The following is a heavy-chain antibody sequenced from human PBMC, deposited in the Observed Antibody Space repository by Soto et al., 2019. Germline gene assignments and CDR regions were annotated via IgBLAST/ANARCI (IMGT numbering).Heavy chain of an antibody. D-gene: IGHD3-10*02. CDR3: ARDRVYHIRTRRALGSFEY. CDR1: GFSFTDYA. Sequence: GGSLSLSFSSSGFSFTDYAIHWVRQAPGKGLEWVAVIWHDGTNEYYAESVKGRFTISRDTSKKTVYLQTNSLRGDDTAVYYWARDRVYHIRTRRALGSFEYWGEGRQVAVSA. V-gene: IGHV3-33*01. CDR2: IWHDGTNE. J-gene: IGHJ4*02.